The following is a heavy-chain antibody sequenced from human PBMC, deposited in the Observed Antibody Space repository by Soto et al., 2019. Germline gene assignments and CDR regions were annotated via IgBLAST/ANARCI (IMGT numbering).Heavy chain of an antibody. CDR3: ARDEDGGNSAAY. V-gene: IGHV3-23*01. CDR1: GFTSSSYA. D-gene: IGHD2-21*02. Sequence: GGSLRLSCAASGFTSSSYAMSWVRQAPGKGLEWVSAISGSGGSTYYADSVKGRFTISRDNAKNSLYLQMNSLRAEDTAVYYCARDEDGGNSAAYWGQGTLVTVSS. CDR2: ISGSGGST. J-gene: IGHJ4*02.